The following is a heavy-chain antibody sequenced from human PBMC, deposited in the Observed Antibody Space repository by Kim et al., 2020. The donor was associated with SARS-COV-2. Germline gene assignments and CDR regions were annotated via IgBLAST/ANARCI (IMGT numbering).Heavy chain of an antibody. CDR3: TTDDYGDYGAGHYYYYGMDV. CDR2: IKSKTDGGTT. V-gene: IGHV3-15*01. Sequence: GGSLRLSCAASGFTFSNAWMSWVRQAPGKGLEWVGRIKSKTDGGTTDYAAPVKGRFTISRDDSKNTLYLQMNSLKTEDTAVYYCTTDDYGDYGAGHYYYYGMDVWGQGTTVTVSS. J-gene: IGHJ6*02. CDR1: GFTFSNAW. D-gene: IGHD4-17*01.